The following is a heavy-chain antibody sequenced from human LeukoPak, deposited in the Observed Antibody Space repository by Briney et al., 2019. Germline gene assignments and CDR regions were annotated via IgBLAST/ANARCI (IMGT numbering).Heavy chain of an antibody. D-gene: IGHD6-13*01. CDR3: ARLGGYSSSWYNSWFDP. CDR1: GYSFTSYW. V-gene: IGHV5-51*01. J-gene: IGHJ5*02. Sequence: GESLKISCKGSGYSFTSYWIDWVRQMPGKGLEWMGIIYPGDSDTRYSPSFQGQVTISADKSISTAYLQWSSLKASDTAMYYCARLGGYSSSWYNSWFDPWGQGTLVTVSS. CDR2: IYPGDSDT.